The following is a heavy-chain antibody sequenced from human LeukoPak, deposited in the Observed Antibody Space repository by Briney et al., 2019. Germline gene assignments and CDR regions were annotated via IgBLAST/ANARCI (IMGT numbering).Heavy chain of an antibody. CDR2: ITWNRDNI. CDR3: AKDLSSAITSALVLDD. D-gene: IGHD3-22*01. Sequence: PGGSLRLSCAASGFTFDDYAMHWVRQAPGKGLEWVSGITWNRDNIGYGDSVKGRFTISRDNVKNVLYLQMTSLRPEDTALYYCAKDLSSAITSALVLDDWGQGTTVIVSS. V-gene: IGHV3-9*01. J-gene: IGHJ6*02. CDR1: GFTFDDYA.